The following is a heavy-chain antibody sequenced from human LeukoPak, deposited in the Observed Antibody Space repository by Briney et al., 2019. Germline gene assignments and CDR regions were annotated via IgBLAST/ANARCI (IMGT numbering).Heavy chain of an antibody. Sequence: GASVKVSCKASGYTFTSYGISWVRQAPGQGLEGMGWISAYNGNTNYAQKLQGRVTMTTDTSTRTAYMELRSLRSDDTAVYYCARGRRQLLYWPFDYWGQGTLVTVSS. V-gene: IGHV1-18*01. D-gene: IGHD2-2*02. CDR1: GYTFTSYG. CDR3: ARGRRQLLYWPFDY. J-gene: IGHJ4*02. CDR2: ISAYNGNT.